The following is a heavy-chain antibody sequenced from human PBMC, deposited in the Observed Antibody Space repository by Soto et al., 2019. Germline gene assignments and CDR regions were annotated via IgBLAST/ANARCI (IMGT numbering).Heavy chain of an antibody. D-gene: IGHD4-17*01. Sequence: QVQLVESGGGVVQPGRSLRLSCAASGFSFSSYAMHWVRQAPGKGLEWVAVISFDGSKTYYADSVKGRFTFSRDNHKNTLFLQNSLRAEDTAVYFCPRGRSTPVLTTGSLYCDRSGEGTLVIVSS. CDR1: GFSFSSYA. CDR2: ISFDGSKT. V-gene: IGHV3-30*04. J-gene: IGHJ4*02. CDR3: PRGRSTPVLTTGSLYCDR.